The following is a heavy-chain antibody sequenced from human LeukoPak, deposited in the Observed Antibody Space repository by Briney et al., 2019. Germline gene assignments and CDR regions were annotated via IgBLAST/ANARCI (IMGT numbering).Heavy chain of an antibody. CDR2: IYYSGST. CDR1: GGSISSYY. V-gene: IGHV4-59*12. CDR3: ARNQGYCSGGSCYAKRAYYFDY. J-gene: IGHJ4*02. D-gene: IGHD2-15*01. Sequence: SETLSLTCTVSGGSISSYYWSWIRQPPGKGLEWIGYIYYSGSTNYNPSLKSRVTISVDTSKNQFSLKLSSVTAADTAVYYCARNQGYCSGGSCYAKRAYYFDYWGQGTLVTVSS.